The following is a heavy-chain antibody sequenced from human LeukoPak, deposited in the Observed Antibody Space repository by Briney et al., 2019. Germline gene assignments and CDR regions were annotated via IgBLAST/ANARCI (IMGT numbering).Heavy chain of an antibody. V-gene: IGHV1-69*02. D-gene: IGHD6-6*01. CDR1: GGTFSSYT. CDR2: IIPILGIA. CDR3: ARSYSSSSLRYYYYYGMDV. J-gene: IGHJ6*02. Sequence: ASVKVSGKASGGTFSSYTISWVRQAPGQGLEWMGRIIPILGIANYAQKFQGRVTITADKSTSTAYMELSSLRSEDTAVYYCARSYSSSSLRYYYYYGMDVWGQGTTVTVSS.